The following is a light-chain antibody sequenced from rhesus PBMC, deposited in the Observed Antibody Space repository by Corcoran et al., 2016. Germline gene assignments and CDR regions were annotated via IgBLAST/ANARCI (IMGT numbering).Light chain of an antibody. CDR1: QSLLDSEDGNTY. CDR3: MQGIEFPYS. V-gene: IGKV2-104*02. CDR2: EVS. Sequence: DIVMTQTPLSLPVTPGEPASISCRSSQSLLDSEDGNTYLDWYLQKPGQSPQLLIYEVSNRASGIPDRFRCSGADTDFTLKISRVEAEDVVVYYCMQGIEFPYSFGQGTKVEIK. J-gene: IGKJ2*01.